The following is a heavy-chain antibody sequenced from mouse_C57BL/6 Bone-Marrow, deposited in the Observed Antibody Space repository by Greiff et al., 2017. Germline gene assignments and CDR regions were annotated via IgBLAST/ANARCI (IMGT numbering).Heavy chain of an antibody. CDR3: ARIALDGYYGYYTMDD. D-gene: IGHD2-3*01. J-gene: IGHJ4*01. V-gene: IGHV8-8*01. CDR1: GFSLSTFGMG. CDR2: IWWDDDK. Sequence: QVTLKVSGPGILQPSQTLSLTCSFSGFSLSTFGMGVGWIRQPPGKGLEWLAHIWWDDDKYYNPALKSRHTIYKDTSKNQVFLKIANVDSADTATYYCARIALDGYYGYYTMDDWGQGTSVTVSS.